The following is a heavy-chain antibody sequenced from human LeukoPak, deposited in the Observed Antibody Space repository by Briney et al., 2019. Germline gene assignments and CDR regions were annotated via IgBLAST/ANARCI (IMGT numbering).Heavy chain of an antibody. V-gene: IGHV1-8*01. CDR1: GYTFTSYD. J-gene: IGHJ6*02. CDR2: MNPNSGNT. Sequence: ASVQVSCKASGYTFTSYDINWVRQATGQGLEWMGWMNPNSGNTGYAQKFQGRATMTRNTSISTAYMELSSLRSEDTAVYYCARGRGGSSWYKDYYYYYGMDVWGQGTTVTVSS. D-gene: IGHD6-13*01. CDR3: ARGRGGSSWYKDYYYYYGMDV.